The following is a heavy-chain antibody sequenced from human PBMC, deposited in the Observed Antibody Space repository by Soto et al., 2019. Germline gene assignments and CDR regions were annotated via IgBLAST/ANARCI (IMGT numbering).Heavy chain of an antibody. CDR1: GYTFTGDY. V-gene: IGHV1-46*03. Sequence: SVKVSCKASGYTFTGDYMHWVRQATGEGLEWMGIINPSGSSTTYAQKFQGRVTMTRDTSTSTVYMELSSLRSEDTAVYYCARDLFQYYYMDVWGKGTTVTVSS. J-gene: IGHJ6*03. CDR3: ARDLFQYYYMDV. CDR2: INPSGSST.